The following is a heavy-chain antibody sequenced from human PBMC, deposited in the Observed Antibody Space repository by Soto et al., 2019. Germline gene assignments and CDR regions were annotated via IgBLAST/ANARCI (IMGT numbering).Heavy chain of an antibody. Sequence: VQLVESGGGVVQPGRSLRLSCAASGFTFTTCGMHWVRQAPGKGLEWVALISHDGSNKYYAESVKGRFTISRDNSKNTLNLQMKSLRAEDTAVYYCASTYYDFWSGYYDYYYLDVWGKGTTVTVS. CDR3: ASTYYDFWSGYYDYYYLDV. CDR2: ISHDGSNK. D-gene: IGHD3-3*01. V-gene: IGHV3-30*03. J-gene: IGHJ6*03. CDR1: GFTFTTCG.